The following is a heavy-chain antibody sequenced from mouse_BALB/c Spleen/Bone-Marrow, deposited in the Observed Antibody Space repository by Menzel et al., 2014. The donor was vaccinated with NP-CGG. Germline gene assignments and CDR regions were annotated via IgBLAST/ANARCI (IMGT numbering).Heavy chain of an antibody. V-gene: IGHV5-6-5*01. J-gene: IGHJ4*01. CDR3: AREEYGQKVYAMDY. CDR1: GFTFSSYA. Sequence: EVQLVESGGGLVKPGGSLKLSCAASGFTFSSYAMSWVRQTPEKRLEWVASISSGGSTYYPDRVKGRFTISRDNARNILYLQMSSLRSEDTAMYYCAREEYGQKVYAMDYWGQGTSVTVSS. CDR2: ISSGGST. D-gene: IGHD2-10*02.